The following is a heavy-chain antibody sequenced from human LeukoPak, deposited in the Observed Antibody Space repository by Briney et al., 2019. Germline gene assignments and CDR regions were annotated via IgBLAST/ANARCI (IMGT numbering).Heavy chain of an antibody. D-gene: IGHD3-10*01. V-gene: IGHV7-4-1*02. Sequence: ASVKVSCKASGYTFTNYAMNWVRQAPGQGLEWMGWINTNTGNPTYAQGFTGRSVFSLDTSVSTAYLQISSLKTEDTAVYYCARSGGSGSYYARYYYYYMDVWGKGTTVTVSS. J-gene: IGHJ6*03. CDR3: ARSGGSGSYYARYYYYYMDV. CDR2: INTNTGNP. CDR1: GYTFTNYA.